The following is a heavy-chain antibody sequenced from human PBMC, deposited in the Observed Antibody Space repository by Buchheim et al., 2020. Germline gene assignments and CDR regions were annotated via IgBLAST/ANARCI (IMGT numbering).Heavy chain of an antibody. CDR2: IPSDGEDE. D-gene: IGHD1-26*01. Sequence: QVHLVESGGGVVQPGRSLRLSCAASGFSFGSYAMHWVRQAPGKGLEWLAVIPSDGEDEKYADSVRGRFTISRDNSKNTVFLQVNSLRVEDSGVYYCTTGLTSGSWNFDHGGRGTL. V-gene: IGHV3-30*03. CDR1: GFSFGSYA. J-gene: IGHJ4*02. CDR3: TTGLTSGSWNFDH.